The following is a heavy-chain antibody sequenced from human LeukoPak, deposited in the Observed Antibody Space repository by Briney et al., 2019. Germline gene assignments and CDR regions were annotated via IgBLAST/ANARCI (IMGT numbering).Heavy chain of an antibody. J-gene: IGHJ6*03. V-gene: IGHV4-59*01. D-gene: IGHD3-16*01. CDR1: GGSISSYY. CDR2: IYHSGST. Sequence: SETLSLTCTVSGGSISSYYWSWIRQPPGKGLEWIGYIYHSGSTNYNPSLKSRVTISVDTSKNQFSLKLSSVTAADTAVYYCARDMNYMDVWGKGTTVTVSS. CDR3: ARDMNYMDV.